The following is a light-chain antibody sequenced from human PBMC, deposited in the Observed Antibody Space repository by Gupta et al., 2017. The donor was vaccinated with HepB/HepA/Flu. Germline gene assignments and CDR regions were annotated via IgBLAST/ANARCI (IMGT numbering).Light chain of an antibody. Sequence: DIEVTQSPPTLSASVGDSVTITCRTSRNVDSRLAWYQQKPWKAPKLLIYEASNVQSGVPSRFRGSEAGTEFTLTSSSQQPDDFATYYCQQYNSYFPYAFGQGTKLEIK. CDR2: EAS. J-gene: IGKJ2*01. CDR3: QQYNSYFPYA. V-gene: IGKV1-5*03. CDR1: RNVDSR.